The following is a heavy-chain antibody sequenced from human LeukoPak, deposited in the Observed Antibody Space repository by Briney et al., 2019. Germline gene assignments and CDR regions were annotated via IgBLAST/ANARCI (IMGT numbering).Heavy chain of an antibody. V-gene: IGHV3-30*18. Sequence: PGRSLRLSCVASGFIFRNYAMHWVRQAPGKGLEWVAVGSHDGRNKIYGDSVKGRFTISRDNSKNTVYLQMDNLRPEDTVVYYCAKDRDSSTWSFFDFWGQGTLVTVSS. D-gene: IGHD6-13*01. CDR2: GSHDGRNK. CDR1: GFIFRNYA. CDR3: AKDRDSSTWSFFDF. J-gene: IGHJ4*02.